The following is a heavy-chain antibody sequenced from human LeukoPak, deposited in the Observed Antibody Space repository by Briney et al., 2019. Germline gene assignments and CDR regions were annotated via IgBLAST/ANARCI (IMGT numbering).Heavy chain of an antibody. CDR2: ISAYNGNT. Sequence: ASVKVSCKASGYTFTSYGISWVRQAPGQGLEWMGWISAYNGNTNYAQKLQGRVTMTTDTSTSTAYMELRSLRSDDTAVYYCARCPNSYGSGSYYNINWFDPWGQGTLVTVSS. J-gene: IGHJ5*02. CDR1: GYTFTSYG. D-gene: IGHD3-10*01. V-gene: IGHV1-18*04. CDR3: ARCPNSYGSGSYYNINWFDP.